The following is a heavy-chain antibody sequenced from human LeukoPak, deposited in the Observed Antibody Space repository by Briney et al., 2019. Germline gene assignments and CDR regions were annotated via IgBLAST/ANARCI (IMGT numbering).Heavy chain of an antibody. V-gene: IGHV4-39*01. CDR1: GGSISNNNYY. J-gene: IGHJ4*02. D-gene: IGHD1-1*01. CDR2: IYYSGSP. CDR3: ATWRTAKTGFDY. Sequence: SETLSLTCTVSGGSISNNNYYWAWIRQPPGKGLECIGSIYYSGSPYYNPPLKSRVTISVDTSKNQFSLRLSSVTAADTAVYYCATWRTAKTGFDYWGQGTLVTVSS.